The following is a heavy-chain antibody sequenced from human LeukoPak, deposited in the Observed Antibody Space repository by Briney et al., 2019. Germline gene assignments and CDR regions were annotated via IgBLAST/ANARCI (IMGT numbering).Heavy chain of an antibody. V-gene: IGHV3-7*01. CDR1: GFTFRSYW. J-gene: IGHJ4*02. CDR2: IKQNGHEE. D-gene: IGHD1-26*01. Sequence: GGSLRLSCVASGFTFRSYWMTWVRQAPGKGLEWVANIKQNGHEESYIDSVKGRFTISRDDAENSLYLQMNSLRAEDTAVYYRARDVIVGGIKPPYYFDYWGQGTLVTLSS. CDR3: ARDVIVGGIKPPYYFDY.